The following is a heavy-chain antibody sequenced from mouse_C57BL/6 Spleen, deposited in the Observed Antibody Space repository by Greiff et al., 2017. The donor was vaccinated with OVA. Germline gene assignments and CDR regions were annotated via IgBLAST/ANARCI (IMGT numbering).Heavy chain of an antibody. Sequence: VQLQQPGAELVMPGASVKLSCKASGYTFTSYWMHWVKQRPGQGLEWIGEIDPSDSYTNYNQKFKGKSTLTVDKSSSTAYMQLSSLTSEDSAVYYCASSYGSSLRAMDYWGQGTSVTVSS. CDR3: ASSYGSSLRAMDY. J-gene: IGHJ4*01. D-gene: IGHD1-1*01. CDR1: GYTFTSYW. CDR2: IDPSDSYT. V-gene: IGHV1-69*01.